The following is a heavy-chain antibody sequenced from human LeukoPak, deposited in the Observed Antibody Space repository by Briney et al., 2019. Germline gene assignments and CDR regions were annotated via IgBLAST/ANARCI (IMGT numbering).Heavy chain of an antibody. CDR2: IISVGSDT. CDR1: GFTFNSYW. CDR3: AKGGFWSGYYTREEYYYYYYMDV. J-gene: IGHJ6*03. V-gene: IGHV3-74*01. Sequence: GGSLRLSCAASGFTFNSYWFHWVRHAPGKGLVWVSRIISVGSDTIYADSVNGRFTISRDNAKSMVYLQMNSLRTEDTALYYCAKGGFWSGYYTREEYYYYYYMDVWGKGTTVTVSS. D-gene: IGHD3-3*01.